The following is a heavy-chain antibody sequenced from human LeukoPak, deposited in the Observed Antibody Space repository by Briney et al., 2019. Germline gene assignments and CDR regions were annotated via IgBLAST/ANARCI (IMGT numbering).Heavy chain of an antibody. J-gene: IGHJ4*02. CDR1: GRSISSYY. D-gene: IGHD5-18*01. V-gene: IGHV4-59*01. CDR3: ARDSGYSYGLDY. CDR2: IYYSGST. Sequence: SETLSLTCTVSGRSISSYYWSWIRQPPGKGLEWIRYIYYSGSTNYNPSLKSRVTISVDTSKNQFSLKLSSVTAADTAVYYCARDSGYSYGLDYWGQGTLVTVSS.